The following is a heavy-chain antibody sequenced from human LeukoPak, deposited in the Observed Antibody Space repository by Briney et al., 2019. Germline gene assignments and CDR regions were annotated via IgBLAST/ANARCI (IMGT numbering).Heavy chain of an antibody. V-gene: IGHV1-18*01. CDR1: GYTFTGYG. CDR3: ARDEARYSSGYYPNWFDP. CDR2: ISGYNGYT. J-gene: IGHJ5*02. Sequence: GASVKVSCKASGYTFTGYGISWVRQAPGQGLEWMGWISGYNGYTHYANNHQGRVTMTTDTSTSTAYMELRSLRSDDTAVYYCARDEARYSSGYYPNWFDPWGQGTLVTVSS. D-gene: IGHD3-22*01.